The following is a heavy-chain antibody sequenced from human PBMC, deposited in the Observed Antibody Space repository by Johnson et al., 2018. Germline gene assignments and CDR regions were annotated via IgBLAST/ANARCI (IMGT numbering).Heavy chain of an antibody. D-gene: IGHD4-23*01. J-gene: IGHJ3*02. V-gene: IGHV3-9*01. Sequence: VQLVESGGGLAQPGRSLRLSCAASGFTFDDYAMHWVRQVPGKGLEWVSGISWNSGSIGYADSVKGRFTISRDNAKNSLYLQMNSLRAEDTALYYCARDYGGNTGAFDIWGQGTMVTVSS. CDR1: GFTFDDYA. CDR3: ARDYGGNTGAFDI. CDR2: ISWNSGSI.